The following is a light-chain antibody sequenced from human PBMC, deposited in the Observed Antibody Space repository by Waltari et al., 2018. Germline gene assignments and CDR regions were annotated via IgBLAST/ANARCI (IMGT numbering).Light chain of an antibody. V-gene: IGLV2-14*03. CDR2: DVS. CDR1: SSDIGYYDY. CDR3: SSFTSTNTLL. Sequence: QSALTQPASVSGSPGQSITISCTGTSSDIGYYDYVSWYQQHPGKAPKLIIYDVSELPSGVSNRFSVSKSGNTASLTISGLQAEDEADYYCSSFTSTNTLLFGGGTKLTVL. J-gene: IGLJ2*01.